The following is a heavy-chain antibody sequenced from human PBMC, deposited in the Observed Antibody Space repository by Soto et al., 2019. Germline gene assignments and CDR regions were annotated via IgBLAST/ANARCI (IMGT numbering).Heavy chain of an antibody. J-gene: IGHJ6*02. CDR1: GYSFTSHW. CDR3: ARRLSGPKEEYNAYSFYGLDV. D-gene: IGHD1-1*01. Sequence: VESLKISCQGSGYSFTSHWITRVRQTPGKGLEGRGRIDPSDSYTNYSPSFQGRVTISADRSISTAFLQWSSLEASDTAIYYCARRLSGPKEEYNAYSFYGLDVWGQGTTVTVSS. CDR2: IDPSDSYT. V-gene: IGHV5-10-1*01.